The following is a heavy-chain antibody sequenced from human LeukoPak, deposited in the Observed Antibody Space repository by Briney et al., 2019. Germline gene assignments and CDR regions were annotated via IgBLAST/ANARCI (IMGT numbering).Heavy chain of an antibody. CDR1: GFTFSSYA. CDR2: ISGSGGST. CDR3: AKVPIGYTWGYFDY. V-gene: IGHV3-23*01. Sequence: GGSLRLSCAASGFTFSSYAMHWVRQAPGKGLEWVSAISGSGGSTYYADSVKGRFTISRDNSKNTLYLQMNSLRAEDTAVYYCAKVPIGYTWGYFDYWGQGTLVTVSS. D-gene: IGHD3-16*01. J-gene: IGHJ4*02.